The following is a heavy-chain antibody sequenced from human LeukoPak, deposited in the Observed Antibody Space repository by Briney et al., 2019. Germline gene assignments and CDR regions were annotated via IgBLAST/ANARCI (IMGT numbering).Heavy chain of an antibody. V-gene: IGHV4-34*01. CDR3: ARGGYYGSGSYYPSGVFDY. CDR1: GGSFSGYY. D-gene: IGHD3-10*01. CDR2: INHSGST. J-gene: IGHJ4*02. Sequence: PSETLSLTCAVYGGSFSGYYWSWIRQPPGKGLEWIGEINHSGSTNYNPSLKSRVTISVDTSKNQFSLKLSSVTAADTAVYYCARGGYYGSGSYYPSGVFDYWGQGTLVTVSS.